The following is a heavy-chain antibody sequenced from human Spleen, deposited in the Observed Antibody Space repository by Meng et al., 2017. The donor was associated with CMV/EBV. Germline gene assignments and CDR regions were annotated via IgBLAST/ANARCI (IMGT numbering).Heavy chain of an antibody. CDR2: INPSGGST. CDR3: SSSSASSYYYYGMDV. CDR1: GYTFTSYG. D-gene: IGHD6-6*01. J-gene: IGHJ6*02. V-gene: IGHV1-46*01. Sequence: ASVKVSCKASGYTFTSYGISWVRQAPGQGLEWMGIINPSGGSTSYAQKFQGRLTMTEDTSTDTAYMELRSLISEDTAVYYCSSSSASSYYYYGMDVWGQGTTVTVSS.